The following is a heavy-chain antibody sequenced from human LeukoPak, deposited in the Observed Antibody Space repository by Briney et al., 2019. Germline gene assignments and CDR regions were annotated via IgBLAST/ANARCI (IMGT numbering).Heavy chain of an antibody. CDR2: IYYSGST. CDR3: ASSRDSSLDY. D-gene: IGHD2-21*02. J-gene: IGHJ4*02. CDR1: GVSVSSGYY. V-gene: IGHV4-31*03. Sequence: SETLSLTCTVSGVSVSSGYYWSWIRQHPGKGLEYIGYIYYSGSTYYNPSLRSRVTISEDTSKNQFSLELTSVTAADTAVYFCASSRDSSLDYWGQGTLVTVCS.